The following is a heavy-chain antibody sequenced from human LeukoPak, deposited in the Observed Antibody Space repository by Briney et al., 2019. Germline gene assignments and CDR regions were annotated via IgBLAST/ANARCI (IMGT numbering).Heavy chain of an antibody. D-gene: IGHD3-3*01. CDR3: ARESLGGSVWSGYYPDY. V-gene: IGHV4-38-2*02. CDR2: IYHSGST. J-gene: IGHJ4*02. CDR1: GYSISSGYY. Sequence: SETLSLTCAVSGYSISSGYYWGWIRQPPGKGLEWIGSIYHSGSTYYNPSLKSRVTISVDTSKNQFSLKLSSVTAADTAVYYCARESLGGSVWSGYYPDYWGQGTLVTVSS.